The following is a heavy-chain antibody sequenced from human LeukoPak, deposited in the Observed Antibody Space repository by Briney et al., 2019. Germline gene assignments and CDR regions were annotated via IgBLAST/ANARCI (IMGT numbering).Heavy chain of an antibody. CDR3: ARARYSSGWYYFDY. CDR2: IYYSGST. J-gene: IGHJ4*02. Sequence: SETLSLTCTVSGGSISSYYWSWIRQPPGKGLEWIGYIYYSGSTNYNPSLKSRVTISVDTSKNQFSLKLSSVTAADTAVYYCARARYSSGWYYFDYWGQGTLVTVSS. CDR1: GGSISSYY. V-gene: IGHV4-59*01. D-gene: IGHD6-19*01.